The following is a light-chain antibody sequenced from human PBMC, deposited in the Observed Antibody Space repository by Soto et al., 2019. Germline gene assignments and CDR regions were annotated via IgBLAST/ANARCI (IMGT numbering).Light chain of an antibody. Sequence: QSVLTQPRSVSGSPGQSVIISCTGSSSDVGAYNYVSWYQQHPGKAPKLMIYDVSKWPSGVPDRFSGSKSGNTASLTISGLQAEDEADYYCFSYAGSNTYVFGTRTKLTVL. V-gene: IGLV2-11*01. CDR1: SSDVGAYNY. CDR2: DVS. J-gene: IGLJ1*01. CDR3: FSYAGSNTYV.